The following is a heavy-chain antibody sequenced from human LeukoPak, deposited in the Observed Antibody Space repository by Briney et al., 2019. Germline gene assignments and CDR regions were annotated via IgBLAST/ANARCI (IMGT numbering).Heavy chain of an antibody. CDR2: VNHSGST. D-gene: IGHD3-22*01. Sequence: SETLSLTCAVYGGSFSGYYWSWIRQPPGKGLEWIGEVNHSGSTNYNPSLKSRVTISVDTSKNQFSLKLSSVTAADTAVYYCARGRDSSGYYLHYWGQGTLVTVSS. CDR1: GGSFSGYY. CDR3: ARGRDSSGYYLHY. J-gene: IGHJ4*02. V-gene: IGHV4-34*01.